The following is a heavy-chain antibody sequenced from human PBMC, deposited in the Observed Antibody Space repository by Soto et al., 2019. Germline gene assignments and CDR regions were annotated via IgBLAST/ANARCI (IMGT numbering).Heavy chain of an antibody. J-gene: IGHJ6*02. CDR2: IKQDGTEK. V-gene: IGHV3-7*01. Sequence: EVQLVESGGGLGQPGGSLRLSCAASGFTFSTYWMSWVRRTPGKGLEWVANIKQDGTEKYYVDSVRGRLTVSRDNAKSSLYLQMNSLRVEDTAVYYCTTSPHMDSERVFVWGQGTAVTVS. D-gene: IGHD1-26*01. CDR1: GFTFSTYW. CDR3: TTSPHMDSERVFV.